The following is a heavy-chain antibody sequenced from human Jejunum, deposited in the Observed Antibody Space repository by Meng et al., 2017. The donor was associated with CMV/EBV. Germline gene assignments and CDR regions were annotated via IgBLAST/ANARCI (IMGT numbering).Heavy chain of an antibody. CDR2: INSGGSST. D-gene: IGHD3-22*01. J-gene: IGHJ4*02. Sequence: EVQLXXXXXGLVXPXXXRRLXXXASGFTFSNYWMNWVRQPPGKGLVWVSRINSGGSSTTYAESVKGRFTISRDNAKNTLYLELNSLRAEDTAVYYCASGKFYYDSSGDLPFEYWGQGILVTVSS. CDR1: GFTFSNYW. V-gene: IGHV3-74*03. CDR3: ASGKFYYDSSGDLPFEY.